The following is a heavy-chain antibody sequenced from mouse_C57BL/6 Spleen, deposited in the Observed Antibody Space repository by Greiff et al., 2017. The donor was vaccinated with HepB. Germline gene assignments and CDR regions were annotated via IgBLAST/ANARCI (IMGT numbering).Heavy chain of an antibody. CDR3: AEGPYYYGSSYEAWFAY. Sequence: VQLKESGPELVKPGASVKISCKASGYSFTDYNMNWVKQSNGKSLEWIGVINPNYGTTSYNQKFKGKATLTVDQSSSTAYMQLNSLTSEDSAVYYCAEGPYYYGSSYEAWFAYWGQGTLVTVSA. J-gene: IGHJ3*01. D-gene: IGHD1-1*01. CDR1: GYSFTDYN. V-gene: IGHV1-39*01. CDR2: INPNYGTT.